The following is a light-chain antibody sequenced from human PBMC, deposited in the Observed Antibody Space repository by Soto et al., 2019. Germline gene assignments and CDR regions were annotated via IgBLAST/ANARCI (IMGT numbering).Light chain of an antibody. CDR3: QQYNGSPYT. V-gene: IGKV1-5*03. CDR1: QSISNW. CDR2: KAS. Sequence: DIQMTQSPSTLSASVGDRVTITCRASQSISNWLAWYQQKPGKAPKLLIYKASTLESGVPSRFSGSASGTEFSLTISSLQPEDFATYYCQQYNGSPYTFGQGTKLEIK. J-gene: IGKJ2*01.